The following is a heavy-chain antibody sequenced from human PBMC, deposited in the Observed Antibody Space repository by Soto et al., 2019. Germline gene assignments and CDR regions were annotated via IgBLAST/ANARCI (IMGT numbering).Heavy chain of an antibody. J-gene: IGHJ4*02. V-gene: IGHV3-30-3*01. Sequence: GGSLRLSCAASGFTFSSYAMHWVRQAPGKGLEWVAVISYDGSNKYYADSVKGRFTISRDNSKNTLYLQMNSLRAEDTAVYYCARERIGFDYWGQGTLVTVSS. CDR3: ARERIGFDY. CDR1: GFTFSSYA. CDR2: ISYDGSNK. D-gene: IGHD2-15*01.